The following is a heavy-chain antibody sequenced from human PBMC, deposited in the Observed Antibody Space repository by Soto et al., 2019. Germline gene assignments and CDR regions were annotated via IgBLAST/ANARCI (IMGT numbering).Heavy chain of an antibody. D-gene: IGHD3-3*01. CDR2: ISYDGGNK. V-gene: IGHV3-30-3*01. Sequence: GGSLRLSCAASGFTFSSYAMHWVRQAPGKGLEWVAVISYDGGNKYYADSVKGRFTISRDNSKNTLYLQMNSLRAEDTAVYYCARGPDPTSYYDFWSGYYRGFDYWGQGTLVTVSS. CDR1: GFTFSSYA. CDR3: ARGPDPTSYYDFWSGYYRGFDY. J-gene: IGHJ4*02.